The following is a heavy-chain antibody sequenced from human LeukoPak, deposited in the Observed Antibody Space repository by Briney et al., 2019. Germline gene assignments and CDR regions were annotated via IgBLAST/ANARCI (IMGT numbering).Heavy chain of an antibody. Sequence: GGSLRLSCAASGFAFSSYGMHWVRQAPGKGLEWVAVISYDGSNKYYADSVKGRFTISRDNSKNTLYLQMNSLRAEDTAVYYCAKDRRALYSIAAAGTFDYWGQGTLVTVSS. CDR1: GFAFSSYG. V-gene: IGHV3-30*18. CDR3: AKDRRALYSIAAAGTFDY. D-gene: IGHD6-13*01. J-gene: IGHJ4*02. CDR2: ISYDGSNK.